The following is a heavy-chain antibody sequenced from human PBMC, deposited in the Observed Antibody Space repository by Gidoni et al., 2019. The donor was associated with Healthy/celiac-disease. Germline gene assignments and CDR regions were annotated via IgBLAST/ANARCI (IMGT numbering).Heavy chain of an antibody. V-gene: IGHV1-18*01. CDR1: GYTFTSYG. D-gene: IGHD3-3*01. J-gene: IGHJ5*02. Sequence: QVQLVQSGAEVKKPGASVKVSCKASGYTFTSYGIRWVRQAPGQGLEWMGWISAYNGNTNYAQKLQGRVTMTTDTSTSTAYMELRSLRSDDTAVYYCARAFPNYDFWSGPLSWFDPWGQGTLVTVSS. CDR2: ISAYNGNT. CDR3: ARAFPNYDFWSGPLSWFDP.